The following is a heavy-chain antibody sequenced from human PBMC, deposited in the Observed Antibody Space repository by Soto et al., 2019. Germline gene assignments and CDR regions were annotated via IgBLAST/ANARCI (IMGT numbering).Heavy chain of an antibody. CDR3: ATVMVPAVADQRWSWFDP. CDR1: GYTLTELS. V-gene: IGHV1-24*01. J-gene: IGHJ5*02. D-gene: IGHD6-19*01. CDR2: FDPEDGET. Sequence: ASVKFSCKVSGYTLTELSMHWVRQAPGKGLEWMGGFDPEDGETIYAQKFQGRVTMTEDTSTDTAYMELSSLRSEDTAVYYCATVMVPAVADQRWSWFDPWGQGTLVTVSS.